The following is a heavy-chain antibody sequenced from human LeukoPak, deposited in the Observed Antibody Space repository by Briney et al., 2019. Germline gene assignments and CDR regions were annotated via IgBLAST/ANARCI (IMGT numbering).Heavy chain of an antibody. CDR1: GFTFSSYG. Sequence: GGSLRLSCAASGFTFSSYGMHWVRQAPGKGLEWVSAISGSGGGTYYADSVKGRFTISRDNSKNTVYLQMNSLRAEDTGIYYCAKERDSRGYFDYWGQGTLVTVSS. J-gene: IGHJ4*02. V-gene: IGHV3-23*01. D-gene: IGHD3-22*01. CDR2: ISGSGGGT. CDR3: AKERDSRGYFDY.